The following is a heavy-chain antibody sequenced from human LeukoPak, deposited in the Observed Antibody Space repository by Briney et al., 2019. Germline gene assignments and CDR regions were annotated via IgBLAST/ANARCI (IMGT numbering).Heavy chain of an antibody. CDR1: GFTFSSYA. J-gene: IGHJ3*02. Sequence: PGGSLRLSCAASGFTFSSYAMHWVRQAPGKGLEWVAVISYDGSNKYYANSVKGRFTISRDNSKNTLYLQMNSLRAEDTAVYYCARDSPIDYGGNSWDAFDIWGQGTMVTVSS. V-gene: IGHV3-30-3*01. D-gene: IGHD4-23*01. CDR3: ARDSPIDYGGNSWDAFDI. CDR2: ISYDGSNK.